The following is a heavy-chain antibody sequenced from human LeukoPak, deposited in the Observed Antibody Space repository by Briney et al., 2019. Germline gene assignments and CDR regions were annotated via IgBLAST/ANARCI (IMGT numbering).Heavy chain of an antibody. D-gene: IGHD2-15*01. CDR1: GGSISYSNSY. V-gene: IGHV4-39*07. CDR3: ARASCGGRTCYDSRGWFDP. CDR2: IYFSGST. J-gene: IGHJ5*02. Sequence: SETLSLACTVSGGSISYSNSYWGWIRQPPGKGLEWIGNIYFSGSTYYKQSLKSRVTISVDTSKNQFSLKLRSVTAADTAVYYCARASCGGRTCYDSRGWFDPWGQGTLVTVSS.